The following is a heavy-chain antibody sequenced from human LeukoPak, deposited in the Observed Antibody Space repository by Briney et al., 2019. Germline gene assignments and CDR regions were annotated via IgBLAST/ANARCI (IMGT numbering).Heavy chain of an antibody. CDR1: GFTFSSSA. V-gene: IGHV3-23*01. Sequence: GGSLRLSCAASGFTFSSSAMSWVRQAPGKGLEWVSSISDGGLTTYYADSVKGRFTISRDNSKNTLSLQMNSLRAEDTAVYYCAKYDILTEHLDYWGQGTLVTVSS. D-gene: IGHD3-9*01. CDR3: AKYDILTEHLDY. J-gene: IGHJ4*02. CDR2: ISDGGLTT.